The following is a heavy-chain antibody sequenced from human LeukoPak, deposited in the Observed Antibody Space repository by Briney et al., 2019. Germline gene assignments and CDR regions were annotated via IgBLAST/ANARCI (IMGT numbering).Heavy chain of an antibody. CDR3: ARDRYYYDSSGYYYPAF. J-gene: IGHJ4*02. Sequence: GRSLRLSCAASGFTFSSYAMHWVRQAPGKGLEWVAVISYDGSNKYYADSVKGRFTISRDNSKNTLYLQMNSLRAEDTAVYYCARDRYYYDSSGYYYPAFWGQGTLVTVSS. CDR2: ISYDGSNK. CDR1: GFTFSSYA. D-gene: IGHD3-22*01. V-gene: IGHV3-30-3*01.